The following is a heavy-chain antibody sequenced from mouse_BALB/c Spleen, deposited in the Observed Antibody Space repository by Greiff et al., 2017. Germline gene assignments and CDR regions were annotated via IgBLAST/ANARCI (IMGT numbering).Heavy chain of an antibody. V-gene: IGHV5-6-4*01. D-gene: IGHD1-1*01. J-gene: IGHJ4*01. CDR1: GFTFSSYT. CDR2: ISSGGSYT. CDR3: TRGDYGSSYNAMDY. Sequence: EVNVVESGGGLVKPGGSLKLSCAASGFTFSSYTMSWVRQTPEKRLEWVATISSGGSYTYYPDSVKGRFTISRDNAKNTLYLQMSSLKSEDTAMYYCTRGDYGSSYNAMDYWGQGTSVTVSS.